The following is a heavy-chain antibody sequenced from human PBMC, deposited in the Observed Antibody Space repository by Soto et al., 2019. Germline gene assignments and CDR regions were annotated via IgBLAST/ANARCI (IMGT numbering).Heavy chain of an antibody. D-gene: IGHD1-26*01. CDR3: ARGGVVGTIDAFDI. CDR2: IIPILGIA. V-gene: IGHV1-69*02. J-gene: IGHJ3*02. CDR1: GGTFSSYT. Sequence: QVQLVQSGAEVKKPGSSVKVSCKASGGTFSSYTISWVRQAPGQGFEWMGRIIPILGIANYAQKFQGRVTITADKSTSTAYMELSSLRSEDTAVYYCARGGVVGTIDAFDIWGQGTMVTVSS.